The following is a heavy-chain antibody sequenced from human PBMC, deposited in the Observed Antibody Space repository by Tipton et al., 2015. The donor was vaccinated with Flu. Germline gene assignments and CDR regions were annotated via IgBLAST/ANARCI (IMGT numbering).Heavy chain of an antibody. CDR3: ARMEWTVTTPRYFDL. D-gene: IGHD4-17*01. CDR1: GDSIGYPYF. CDR2: IHRSGNG. V-gene: IGHV4-38-2*01. J-gene: IGHJ2*01. Sequence: TLSLTCSVSGDSIGYPYFWGWIRQAPGKGLEWIGNIHRSGNGYYNPSLKSRVTMSVDTSRNQFSLKLSSVTAADTAVYYCARMEWTVTTPRYFDLWGRGTLVTVSS.